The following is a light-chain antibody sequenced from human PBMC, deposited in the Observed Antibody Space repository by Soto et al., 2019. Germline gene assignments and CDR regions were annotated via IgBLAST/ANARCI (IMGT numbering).Light chain of an antibody. Sequence: QSALTQPRSVSGSPGQSVTISCTGTSSDVGGYNYVSWYQQHPGKAPKLVIYDVSKRPSGVSNRFSGSKSGNTASLTISGLQAEDEADYYCCSYAGSVVFGGGTKLTVL. J-gene: IGLJ2*01. V-gene: IGLV2-11*01. CDR2: DVS. CDR3: CSYAGSVV. CDR1: SSDVGGYNY.